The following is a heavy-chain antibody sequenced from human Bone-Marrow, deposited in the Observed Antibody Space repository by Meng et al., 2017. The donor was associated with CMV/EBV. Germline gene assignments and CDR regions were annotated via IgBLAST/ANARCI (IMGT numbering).Heavy chain of an antibody. CDR1: GFTFSSYS. V-gene: IGHV3-21*01. CDR2: IGSSGSFI. CDR3: ARRGPGSSSPKYYHFDL. J-gene: IGHJ4*02. D-gene: IGHD6-6*01. Sequence: GESLKISCAASGFTFSSYSMNWVRQAPGKGLEWVSSIGSSGSFIYYADSVKGRFTISRDNAKNSLYLQMNSLRAEDTAVYYCARRGPGSSSPKYYHFDLWGQGTLVTVSS.